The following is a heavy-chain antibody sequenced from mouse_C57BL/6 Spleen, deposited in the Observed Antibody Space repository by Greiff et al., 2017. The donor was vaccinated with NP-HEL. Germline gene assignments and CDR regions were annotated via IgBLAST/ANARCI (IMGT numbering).Heavy chain of an antibody. CDR3: ARPRAYGSSYHYAMDY. CDR2: INPNNGGT. D-gene: IGHD1-1*01. J-gene: IGHJ4*01. V-gene: IGHV1-18*01. Sequence: EVQLQQSGPELVKPGASVKIPCKASGYTFTDYNMDWVKQSHGKSLEWIGDINPNNGGTIYNQKFKGKATLTVDKSSSTAYMELRSQTSEDTAVYYCARPRAYGSSYHYAMDYWGQGTSVTVSS. CDR1: GYTFTDYN.